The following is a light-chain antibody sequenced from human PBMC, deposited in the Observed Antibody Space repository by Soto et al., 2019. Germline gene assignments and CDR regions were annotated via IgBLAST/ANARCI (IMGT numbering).Light chain of an antibody. Sequence: EIVLTQSPATLSLSPGERATLSCGASQSVSSSYLAWYQQKPGQAPRLLIYGASTRATGIPARFSGSGSGTEFTLTISSLEPEDFAVYYCQQRSNWPPEITFGQGTRLEIK. J-gene: IGKJ5*01. CDR1: QSVSSSY. V-gene: IGKV3D-20*02. CDR3: QQRSNWPPEIT. CDR2: GAS.